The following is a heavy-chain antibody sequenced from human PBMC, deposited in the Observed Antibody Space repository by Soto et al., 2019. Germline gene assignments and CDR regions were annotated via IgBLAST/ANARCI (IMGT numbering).Heavy chain of an antibody. D-gene: IGHD6-13*01. CDR2: IIPILDIA. J-gene: IGHJ2*01. CDR3: ARAVAEAGFYDWYFDL. V-gene: IGHV1-69*02. Sequence: QVQLVQSGAEVKKPGSSVKVSCKASGGTFSNYTINWVRQAPGQGLEWMGRIIPILDIAKSAQRFQGRFTRPAANSTTAPYMQWGRLKSETMAVYSCARAVAEAGFYDWYFDLWGRGALVTVSA. CDR1: GGTFSNYT.